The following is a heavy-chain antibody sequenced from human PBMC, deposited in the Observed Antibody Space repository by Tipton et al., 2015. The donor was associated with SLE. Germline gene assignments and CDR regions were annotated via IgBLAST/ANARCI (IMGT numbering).Heavy chain of an antibody. J-gene: IGHJ3*02. V-gene: IGHV4-39*07. CDR2: IYSSGIT. CDR3: ARLPLEWSFFPI. Sequence: LRLSCTVSGDSFSSNTNYWAWIRQPPGRGLEWIGSIYSSGITYYTPSLKSRVTISMDTSKKQISLRLSSVIAADTAMYYCARLPLEWSFFPIWGQGTMVTVS. D-gene: IGHD3-3*01. CDR1: GDSFSSNTNY.